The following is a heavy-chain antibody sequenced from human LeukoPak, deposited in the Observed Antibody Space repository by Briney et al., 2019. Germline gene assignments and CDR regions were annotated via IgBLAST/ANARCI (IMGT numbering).Heavy chain of an antibody. CDR1: GGSFSGYY. Sequence: SETLSLTCAVYGGSFSGYYWSWIRQPPGKGLEWIGEINHSGSTNYNPSLKSRVTISVDTSKNQFSLKLNSVTAADTAVFYCARGEDWFDPWGQGTLVTVSS. CDR3: ARGEDWFDP. J-gene: IGHJ5*02. CDR2: INHSGST. V-gene: IGHV4-34*01.